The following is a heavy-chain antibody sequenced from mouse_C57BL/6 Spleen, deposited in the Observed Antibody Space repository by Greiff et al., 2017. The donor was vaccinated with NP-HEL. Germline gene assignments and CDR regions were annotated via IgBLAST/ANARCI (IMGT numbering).Heavy chain of an antibody. J-gene: IGHJ1*03. Sequence: VQLQQSVAELVRPGASVKLSCTASGFNIKNTYMHWVKQRPEQGLEWIGRIDPANGNTKYAPKFQGKGTITADTSSNTAYLQLSSLTSEDTAIYYCASWAYYYGSSWYLDVWGTGTTVTVSS. V-gene: IGHV14-3*01. CDR2: IDPANGNT. CDR3: ASWAYYYGSSWYLDV. CDR1: GFNIKNTY. D-gene: IGHD1-1*01.